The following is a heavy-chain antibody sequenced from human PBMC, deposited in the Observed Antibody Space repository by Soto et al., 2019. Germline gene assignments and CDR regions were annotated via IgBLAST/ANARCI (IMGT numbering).Heavy chain of an antibody. CDR3: ARGRLVPAVNFDY. J-gene: IGHJ4*02. Sequence: QPQLQESGSGLVKPSQTLSLTCAVSGDSISSGGFSWSWIRQPPGKGLEWIGYIYHSGTSFYNPSLKSRVTISVDGSKNQFSLDVKSVTAADTAVYYCARGRLVPAVNFDYWGLGTLVTVSS. CDR1: GDSISSGGFS. V-gene: IGHV4-30-2*01. D-gene: IGHD3-16*01. CDR2: IYHSGTS.